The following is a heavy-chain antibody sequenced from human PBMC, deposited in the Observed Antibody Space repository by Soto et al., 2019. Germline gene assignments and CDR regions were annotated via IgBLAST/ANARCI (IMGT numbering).Heavy chain of an antibody. V-gene: IGHV3-53*01. Sequence: PGGSLRLSCAASGFTVSSNCMSWVRQAPGKGLEWVSVIYSGGSTYYADSVKGRFTISRDNSKNTLYLQMNSLRAEDTAVYYCARDPYGDYGMDVWGQGTTVTVSS. J-gene: IGHJ6*02. D-gene: IGHD4-17*01. CDR3: ARDPYGDYGMDV. CDR1: GFTVSSNC. CDR2: IYSGGST.